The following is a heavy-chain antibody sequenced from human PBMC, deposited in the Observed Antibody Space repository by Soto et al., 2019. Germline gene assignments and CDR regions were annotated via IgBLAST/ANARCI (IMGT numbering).Heavy chain of an antibody. CDR3: ARDRVCYYDSSGYQRRNNWFDP. CDR1: GYTFTGYY. D-gene: IGHD3-22*01. V-gene: IGHV1-2*02. J-gene: IGHJ5*02. Sequence: ASVKVSCKASGYTFTGYYMHWVRQAPGQGLEWMGWINPNSGGTNYAQKFQGRVTMTRDTSISTAYMELSRLRSDDTAVYYCARDRVCYYDSSGYQRRNNWFDPWGQGTLVTVSS. CDR2: INPNSGGT.